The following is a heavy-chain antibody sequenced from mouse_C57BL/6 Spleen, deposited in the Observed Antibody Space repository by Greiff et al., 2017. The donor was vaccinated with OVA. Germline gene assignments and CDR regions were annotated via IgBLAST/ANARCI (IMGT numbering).Heavy chain of an antibody. Sequence: EVQLQQSGPELVKPGASVKISCKASGYTFTDYYMNWVKQSHGKSLEWIGDINPNNGGTSYNQKFKGKATLTVDKSSSTAYMELRSLTSEDSAVYYCAKVYPGMDYWGQGTSVTVSS. D-gene: IGHD2-3*01. CDR1: GYTFTDYY. CDR3: AKVYPGMDY. CDR2: INPNNGGT. V-gene: IGHV1-26*01. J-gene: IGHJ4*01.